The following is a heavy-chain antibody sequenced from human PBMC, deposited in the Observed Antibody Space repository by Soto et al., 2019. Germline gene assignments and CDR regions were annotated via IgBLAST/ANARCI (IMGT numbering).Heavy chain of an antibody. CDR3: ARDRGYCSGGSCYYYGMDV. D-gene: IGHD2-15*01. CDR1: GFTVSNTY. J-gene: IGHJ6*02. CDR2: IYSRGDI. Sequence: PGGSLRLSCAASGFTVSNTYMSWVRQAPGKGLEWVSVIYSRGDIYYADSVKGRFTISRDKSNNALYLQMSSLRSEDTAVYYCARDRGYCSGGSCYYYGMDVWGQGTTVTVSS. V-gene: IGHV3-53*05.